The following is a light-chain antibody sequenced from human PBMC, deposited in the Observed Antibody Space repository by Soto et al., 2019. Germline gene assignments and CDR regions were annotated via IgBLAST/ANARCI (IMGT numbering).Light chain of an antibody. CDR2: AAS. Sequence: DIQMTQSPSSLSVSVGDRVTITCRASQSIGGFLNWYQQKLGKAPKLLIYAASSLQSGVPSRFSGSGSGTDFTLTISGLQPEDFATYYCQQLNSYPPWTVGQGTQLHMK. CDR1: QSIGGF. J-gene: IGKJ1*01. V-gene: IGKV1-39*01. CDR3: QQLNSYPPWT.